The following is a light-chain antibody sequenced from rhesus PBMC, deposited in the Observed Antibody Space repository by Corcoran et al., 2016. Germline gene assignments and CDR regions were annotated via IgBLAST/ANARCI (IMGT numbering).Light chain of an antibody. V-gene: IGKV3-40*03. CDR3: QLYNDLLS. CDR1: ESVGSY. CDR2: SAY. Sequence: EIVMTQSPATLSLSPGETATLSCRASESVGSYLAWYQQKPGHASKLLVHSAYFRATGIPDRFSGSGSMTEFTLTISSLEPEDVGVYHCQLYNDLLSFGQGTKVEIK. J-gene: IGKJ2*01.